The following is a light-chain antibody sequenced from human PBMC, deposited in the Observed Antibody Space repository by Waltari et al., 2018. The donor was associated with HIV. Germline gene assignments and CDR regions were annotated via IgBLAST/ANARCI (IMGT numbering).Light chain of an antibody. CDR1: STYIANSKL. V-gene: IGLV2-23*02. J-gene: IGLJ2*01. CDR2: GAT. Sequence: QSALPQPASVSRSPRQSISISCPETSTYIANSKLFSRYPHRTGQAPKHLIFGATKRPSGGSNRFSGSKSGNTASLTISDLQDEDEADYYCCSYASSGTLVVFGGGTRVTVL. CDR3: CSYASSGTLVV.